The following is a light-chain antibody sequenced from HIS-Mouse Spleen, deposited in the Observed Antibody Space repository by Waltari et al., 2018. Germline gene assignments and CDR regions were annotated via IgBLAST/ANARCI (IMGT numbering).Light chain of an antibody. CDR3: CSYAGSSTWV. Sequence: QSALPQPASVSGSPGQSTPIPCTGPTSDVGGFNLSSWYQRHQGKAPKLIVYEGSKRPSGVSTRFPGSKSGNTASLTISGLQAEDEADYYCCSYAGSSTWVFGGGTKLTVL. CDR1: TSDVGGFNL. CDR2: EGS. J-gene: IGLJ3*02. V-gene: IGLV2-23*01.